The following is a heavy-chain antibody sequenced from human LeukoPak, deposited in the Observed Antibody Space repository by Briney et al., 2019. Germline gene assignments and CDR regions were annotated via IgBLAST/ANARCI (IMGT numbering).Heavy chain of an antibody. J-gene: IGHJ3*02. CDR3: AKSNGYGLVDI. Sequence: SETLSLTCTVSGYSISSGYYWGWIRQPPGKGLEWIGSIFHSANTYYNPSLKSRVTISLDTSRNQFSLKLNSVTAADTAVYYCAKSNGYGLVDIWGQGTMVTVSS. V-gene: IGHV4-38-2*02. CDR2: IFHSANT. D-gene: IGHD3-10*01. CDR1: GYSISSGYY.